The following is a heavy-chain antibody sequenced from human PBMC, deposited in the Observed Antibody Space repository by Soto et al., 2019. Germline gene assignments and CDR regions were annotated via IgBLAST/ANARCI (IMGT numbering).Heavy chain of an antibody. J-gene: IGHJ5*01. CDR2: IYWDDDK. Sequence: QITLKESGPTLVKPTQTLTLTCTFSRFSLSTHGVGVGWVRQPAGKALEWLALIYWDDDKRYSASLNSRLTITKDTSKNQVVLTMTNMDPVDTATYYCAHAMLYCTGGSCSTWFDSWGQGTLVTVSS. CDR1: RFSLSTHGVG. D-gene: IGHD2-15*01. V-gene: IGHV2-5*02. CDR3: AHAMLYCTGGSCSTWFDS.